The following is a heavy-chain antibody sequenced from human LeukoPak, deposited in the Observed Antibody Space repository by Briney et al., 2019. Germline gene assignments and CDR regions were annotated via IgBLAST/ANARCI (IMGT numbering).Heavy chain of an antibody. V-gene: IGHV4-59*01. D-gene: IGHD1-26*01. Sequence: SETLSLTCTVSGGSISSYYWSWIRQPPGKGLEWIGYTYYSGSTNYNPSLKSRVTISVDTSKNQFSLKLSSVTAADTAVYYCARGVEYSGGIDYWGQGTLVTVSS. J-gene: IGHJ4*02. CDR3: ARGVEYSGGIDY. CDR1: GGSISSYY. CDR2: TYYSGST.